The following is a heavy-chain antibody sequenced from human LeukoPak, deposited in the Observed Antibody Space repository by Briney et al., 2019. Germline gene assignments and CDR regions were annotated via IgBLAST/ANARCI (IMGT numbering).Heavy chain of an antibody. CDR2: IYYSGYT. Sequence: SETLSLTCTVSGGSISTYYWSWIRQPPGKGLEWIGYIYYSGYTNYNPSLKSRVTISVDTSKNQFSLKLSSVTAADTAVYYCARGILSYDAFDIWGQGTMVTVSS. J-gene: IGHJ3*02. D-gene: IGHD2-8*01. V-gene: IGHV4-59*12. CDR3: ARGILSYDAFDI. CDR1: GGSISTYY.